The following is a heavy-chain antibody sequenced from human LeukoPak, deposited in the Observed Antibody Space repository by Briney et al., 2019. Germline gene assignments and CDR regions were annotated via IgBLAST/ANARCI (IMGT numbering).Heavy chain of an antibody. J-gene: IGHJ6*03. CDR1: GGSISSSSYY. CDR3: ATSHDTSIYYYYMDV. Sequence: KASEALSLTCTVSGGSISSSSYYWGWVRQPPGKGLEWIGNIYYTGSTDYNPSLRSRLTISIDTSKNQFSLKLNSVTAADTAVYFCATSHDTSIYYYYMDVWGKGTTVTVSS. V-gene: IGHV4-39*01. CDR2: IYYTGST. D-gene: IGHD3-22*01.